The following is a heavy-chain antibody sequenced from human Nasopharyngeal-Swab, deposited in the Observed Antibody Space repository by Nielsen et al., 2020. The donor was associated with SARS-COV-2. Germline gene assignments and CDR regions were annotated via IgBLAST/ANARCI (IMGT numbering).Heavy chain of an antibody. Sequence: KVPCKASGFTITYRFLHWMRQPPGQAREWMGWITPFNGNAKYAQKFQGKVSITRDGSRTTASLELSSLRPDDTAMYFCASGQCINGVCNPTDGLDVWGQGTSVTVS. CDR2: ITPFNGNA. V-gene: IGHV1-45*02. J-gene: IGHJ6*02. CDR3: ASGQCINGVCNPTDGLDV. D-gene: IGHD2-8*01. CDR1: GFTITYRF.